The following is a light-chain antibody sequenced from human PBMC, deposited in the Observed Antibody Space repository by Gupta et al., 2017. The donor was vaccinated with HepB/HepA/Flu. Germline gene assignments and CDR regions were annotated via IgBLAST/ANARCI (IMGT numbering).Light chain of an antibody. J-gene: IGKJ1*01. CDR1: QSINNF. CDR2: AAS. CDR3: QQGYNTPRT. V-gene: IGKV1-39*01. Sequence: DIQMTQSPSSLSAYVGDRVTITCRASQSINNFLNWYQQKLGKDPKLLIYAASSLQSGVPSRFSGSGSGTDFTLTISSLQPEDFATYYCQQGYNTPRTFGQGTKVEIK.